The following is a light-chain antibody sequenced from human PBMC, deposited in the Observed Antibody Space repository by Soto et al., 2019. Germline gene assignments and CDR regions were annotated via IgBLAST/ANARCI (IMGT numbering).Light chain of an antibody. V-gene: IGLV2-14*03. CDR2: DVN. CDR3: TSWTTSTTMI. Sequence: QSALTQPASVSGSPGQSITISCTGTSSDIGAYNFVSWYQQHPGKAPKLMLYDVNIRPSGVSNRFSGSKSGNTTSLTISGLQAADEADYHCTSWTTSTTMIFGGGTKLTVL. CDR1: SSDIGAYNF. J-gene: IGLJ2*01.